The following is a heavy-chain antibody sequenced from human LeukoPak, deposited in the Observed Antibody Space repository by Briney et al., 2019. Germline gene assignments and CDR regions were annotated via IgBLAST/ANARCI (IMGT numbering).Heavy chain of an antibody. V-gene: IGHV3-21*01. Sequence: RSGGSLRLSCAASGFTFSDAWMSWVRQAPGKGLEWVSSISSSSTYIYYADSVKGRFTISRDNAKNSLFLQMNSLRAEDTAVYYCARVQDGSSWYEYFQHWGQGTLVTVSS. CDR3: ARVQDGSSWYEYFQH. CDR1: GFTFSDAW. J-gene: IGHJ1*01. CDR2: ISSSSTYI. D-gene: IGHD6-13*01.